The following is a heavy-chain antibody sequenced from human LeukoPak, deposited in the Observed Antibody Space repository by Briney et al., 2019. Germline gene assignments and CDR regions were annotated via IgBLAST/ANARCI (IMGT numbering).Heavy chain of an antibody. V-gene: IGHV1-69*13. Sequence: SVKVSCKASGGTFSSYAISWVRQAPGQGLEWMGGIIPIFGTANYAQKFQGRVTITADESTSTAYMELGSLRSEDTAVYYCASPRAYYDSSGYPSIFDYWGQGTLVTVSS. CDR1: GGTFSSYA. J-gene: IGHJ4*02. CDR2: IIPIFGTA. D-gene: IGHD3-22*01. CDR3: ASPRAYYDSSGYPSIFDY.